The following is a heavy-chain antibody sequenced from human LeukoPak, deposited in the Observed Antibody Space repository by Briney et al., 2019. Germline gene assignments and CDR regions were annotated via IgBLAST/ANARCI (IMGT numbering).Heavy chain of an antibody. V-gene: IGHV3-7*01. J-gene: IGHJ4*02. CDR2: IKYDESER. CDR1: GFTFSSFW. Sequence: GGSLRLSCAASGFTFSSFWMGWVRQAPGKGLEWVASIKYDESERHHVDSVEGRFTISRDNAKNSLYLQMNSLRAEDTAVYFCARITTNGYFEYWGQGTLVTVSS. CDR3: ARITTNGYFEY. D-gene: IGHD1-1*01.